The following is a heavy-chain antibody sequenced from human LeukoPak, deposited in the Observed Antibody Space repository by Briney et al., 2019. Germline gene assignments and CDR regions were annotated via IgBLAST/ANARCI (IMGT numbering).Heavy chain of an antibody. CDR1: GFPFSSYA. V-gene: IGHV3-74*01. D-gene: IGHD1-26*01. Sequence: GGSLRLSCAASGFPFSSYAMYWVRQAPGKGLVWVSRVHGDGNNIDYADSVKGRFTIFRDNAKNTLYLQMNSLRPDDTAVYYCARARVGDPTDYWGQGTLVTVSS. CDR3: ARARVGDPTDY. CDR2: VHGDGNNI. J-gene: IGHJ4*02.